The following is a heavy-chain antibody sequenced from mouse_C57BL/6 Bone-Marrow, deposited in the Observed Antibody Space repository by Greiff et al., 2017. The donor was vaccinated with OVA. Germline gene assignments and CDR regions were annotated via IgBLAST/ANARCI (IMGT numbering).Heavy chain of an antibody. CDR3: ARWGYGQLVDY. V-gene: IGHV1-82*01. J-gene: IGHJ3*01. CDR2: IYPGDGDT. Sequence: QVQLQQSGPELVKPGASVKISCKASGYAFSSSWMNWVKQRPGKGLEWIGRIYPGDGDTNYNGKFKGKATLTADKSSSTAYMQLSSLTSEDSAVYFCARWGYGQLVDYWGQGTLVTVSA. D-gene: IGHD1-1*02. CDR1: GYAFSSSW.